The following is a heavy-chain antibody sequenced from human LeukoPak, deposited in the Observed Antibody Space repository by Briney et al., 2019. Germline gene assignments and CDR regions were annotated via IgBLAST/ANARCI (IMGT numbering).Heavy chain of an antibody. D-gene: IGHD6-13*01. J-gene: IGHJ6*02. V-gene: IGHV3-13*01. Sequence: GGSLRLSCAASGFTFSSYDMHWVRQATGKGLEWVSAIGTAGDTYYPGSVKGRFTISRENAKNSLYLQMNSLRAGDTAVYYCARGAAAGSSPDYYYYYGMDVWGQGTTVTVSS. CDR1: GFTFSSYD. CDR3: ARGAAAGSSPDYYYYYGMDV. CDR2: IGTAGDT.